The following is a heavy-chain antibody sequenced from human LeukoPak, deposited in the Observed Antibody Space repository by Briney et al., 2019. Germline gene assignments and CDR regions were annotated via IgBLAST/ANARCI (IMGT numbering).Heavy chain of an antibody. D-gene: IGHD6-13*01. J-gene: IGHJ4*02. V-gene: IGHV3-48*01. CDR2: ISSSSSTI. Sequence: GGSLGLSCAASGFTFSSYSMNWVRQAPGKGLEWVSYISSSSSTIYYADSVKGRFTISRDNAKNSLYLQMNSLRAEDTAVYYCARDRGRESSSWYGYWGQGTLVTVSS. CDR3: ARDRGRESSSWYGY. CDR1: GFTFSSYS.